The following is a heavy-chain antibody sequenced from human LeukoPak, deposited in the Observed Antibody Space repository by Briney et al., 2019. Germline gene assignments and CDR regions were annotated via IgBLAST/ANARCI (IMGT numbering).Heavy chain of an antibody. Sequence: SQTLSLTCTVSGGSISSGGCYWSWIRQHPGKGLEWIGYIYYSGSTYYNPSLKSRVTISVDTSKNQFSLKLSSVTAADTAVYYCATGIAVAADDAFDIWGQGTMVTVSS. D-gene: IGHD6-19*01. CDR1: GGSISSGGCY. CDR3: ATGIAVAADDAFDI. CDR2: IYYSGST. V-gene: IGHV4-31*03. J-gene: IGHJ3*02.